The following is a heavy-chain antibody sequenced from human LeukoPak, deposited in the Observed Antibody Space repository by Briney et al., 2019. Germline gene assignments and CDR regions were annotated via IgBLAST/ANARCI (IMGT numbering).Heavy chain of an antibody. V-gene: IGHV3-23*01. CDR1: GFTFSSYA. J-gene: IGHJ6*03. CDR3: AKGGWLGIFQYYYMDV. Sequence: GGSLRLSCAASGFTFSSYAMSWVCQAPGKGLEWVSAISHVGGSSYYADSVKGRFTISRDNSKNLLYLQMNSLRDEDTAVYYCAKGGWLGIFQYYYMDVWGEGTTVTVSS. CDR2: ISHVGGSS. D-gene: IGHD6-19*01.